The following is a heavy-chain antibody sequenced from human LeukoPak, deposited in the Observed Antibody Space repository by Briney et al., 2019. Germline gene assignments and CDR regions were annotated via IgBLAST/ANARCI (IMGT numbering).Heavy chain of an antibody. V-gene: IGHV1-24*01. J-gene: IGHJ5*02. CDR3: ANGADQYSGSYQNWFDP. D-gene: IGHD1-26*01. Sequence: GASVRVSCKVSGYTLTELSMHWVRQAPGKGLEWMGGFDPEDGETIYAQKFQGRVTMTEDTSTDTAYMELSSLRSEDTAVYYCANGADQYSGSYQNWFDPWGQGTLVTVSS. CDR2: FDPEDGET. CDR1: GYTLTELS.